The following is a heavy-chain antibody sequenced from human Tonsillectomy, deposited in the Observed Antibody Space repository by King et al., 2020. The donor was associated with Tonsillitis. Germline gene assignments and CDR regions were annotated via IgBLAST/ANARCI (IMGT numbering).Heavy chain of an antibody. CDR3: GRGLETATTPWDS. CDR1: GGSISSYY. CDR2: IYYSGST. Sequence: VQLQESGPGLVKPSETLSLTCTVSGGSISSYYWNWVRQPPGKGLEWVGNIYYSGSTNYNPSLKSRITISGDTSKSQFSLKMRSVTAADTDVYYCGRGLETATTPWDSWGAGTLVTVSS. D-gene: IGHD5-24*01. V-gene: IGHV4-59*01. J-gene: IGHJ4*03.